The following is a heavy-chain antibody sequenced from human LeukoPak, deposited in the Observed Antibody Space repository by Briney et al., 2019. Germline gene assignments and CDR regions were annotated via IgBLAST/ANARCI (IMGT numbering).Heavy chain of an antibody. CDR3: ARRVGYCNSNGCPPFDY. CDR1: GGSLSSSNW. D-gene: IGHD2/OR15-2a*01. Sequence: PSETLSLTCAVSGGSLSSSNWWGWVRQPPGKGLEWIGYIYYNWNTFYTPSLKSRVTISVDTSKNQFSLKLTSVTAADTAAYYCARRVGYCNSNGCPPFDYWGQGTLVTVSS. V-gene: IGHV4-30-4*01. J-gene: IGHJ4*02. CDR2: IYYNWNT.